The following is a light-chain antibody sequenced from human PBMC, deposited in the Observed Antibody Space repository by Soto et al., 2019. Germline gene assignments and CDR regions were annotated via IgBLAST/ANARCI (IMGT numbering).Light chain of an antibody. CDR2: RNT. J-gene: IGLJ1*01. Sequence: QSVLTQPPSVSGALGQTVTISCTGSSSNIGAGYDVHWYQQFPGTAPKRLIFRNTNRPSGVPDRFSGSKSGTSASLAITGLQAEDDAGYHCQSYDTSLNGFVFGTGTKLTVL. CDR1: SSNIGAGYD. CDR3: QSYDTSLNGFV. V-gene: IGLV1-40*01.